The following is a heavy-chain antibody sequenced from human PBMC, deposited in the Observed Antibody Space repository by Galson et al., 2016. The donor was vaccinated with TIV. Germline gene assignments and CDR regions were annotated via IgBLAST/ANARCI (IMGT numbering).Heavy chain of an antibody. CDR2: INPKNGAT. D-gene: IGHD2-2*03. J-gene: IGHJ6*02. V-gene: IGHV1-2*05. Sequence: SVKVSCKASGYTFSHYYLHWVRQAPGQGLEWMGRINPKNGATDYALKFQGRVTMTRDTSISIAYMELSSLRSDDTVVYYCARVRGPGYCDDASCYGYYGMDVWGQGTTVTVSS. CDR3: ARVRGPGYCDDASCYGYYGMDV. CDR1: GYTFSHYY.